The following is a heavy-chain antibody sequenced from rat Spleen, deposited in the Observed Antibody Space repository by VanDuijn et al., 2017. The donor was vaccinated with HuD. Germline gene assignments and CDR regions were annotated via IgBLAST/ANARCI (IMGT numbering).Heavy chain of an antibody. J-gene: IGHJ2*01. Sequence: EVQLQESGPGLVKPSQSLSLTCSVTGYSISSSYKWNWIRRFPQNKLEWMGYINSAGTTNYNPSLKTRNSISKDTSKNQFFLQVKPVTTGDTATFYCAGGGYWGQGVMVTVSS. CDR2: INSAGTT. CDR1: GYSISSSYK. V-gene: IGHV3-3*01. CDR3: AGGGY.